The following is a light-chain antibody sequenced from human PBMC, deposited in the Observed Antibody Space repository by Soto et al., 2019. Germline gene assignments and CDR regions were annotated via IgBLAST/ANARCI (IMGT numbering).Light chain of an antibody. CDR1: QGISTY. J-gene: IGKJ4*01. CDR3: QQLNGYLELT. CDR2: DAS. Sequence: DIQMTQSPSSLSASVGDRVTITCRASQGISTYLAWYQQKLGKAPKLLIYDASTLQSGVPSRFSGSRSGTEFTLTISSLQPEDFATYYCQQLNGYLELTGGGGTKGDIK. V-gene: IGKV1-9*01.